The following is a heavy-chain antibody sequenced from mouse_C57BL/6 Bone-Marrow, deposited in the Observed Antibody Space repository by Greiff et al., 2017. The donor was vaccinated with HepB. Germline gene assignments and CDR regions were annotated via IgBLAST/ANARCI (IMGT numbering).Heavy chain of an antibody. CDR2: ISNGGGST. J-gene: IGHJ2*01. CDR3: AGGNWEY. CDR1: GFTFSDYY. Sequence: EVQLVESGGGLVQPGGSLKLSCAASGFTFSDYYMYWVRQTPEKRLEWVAYISNGGGSTYYPDTVKGRFTISRDNAKNTLYLQMSRLKSEDTAMYYCAGGNWEYWGQGTTLTVSS. D-gene: IGHD4-1*01. V-gene: IGHV5-12*01.